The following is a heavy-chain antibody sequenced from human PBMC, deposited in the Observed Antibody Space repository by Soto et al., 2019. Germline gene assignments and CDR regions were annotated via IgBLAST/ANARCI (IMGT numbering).Heavy chain of an antibody. J-gene: IGHJ3*01. CDR2: IVVGSGNT. CDR1: GFTFTSSA. D-gene: IGHD2-21*01. Sequence: SVKVSCKASGFTFTSSAVQWVRQARGQRLEWIGWIVVGSGNTNYAQKFQERATITRDMSTSTAYMELSSLRSEDTAVYFCVREYCAGGACSDAFDLWGQGTLVTVSS. V-gene: IGHV1-58*01. CDR3: VREYCAGGACSDAFDL.